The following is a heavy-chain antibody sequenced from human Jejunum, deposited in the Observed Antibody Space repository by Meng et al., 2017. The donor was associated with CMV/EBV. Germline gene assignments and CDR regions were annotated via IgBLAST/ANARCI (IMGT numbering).Heavy chain of an antibody. J-gene: IGHJ3*01. CDR1: GFTLPNYC. Sequence: GGCLCLPGGSRDSPVPALGFTLPNYCMNVVLQAPGKRLEYVSSISSICIYINYAESVKGRFTISRDNAKNSLSLQMNGLRAEDTAVYYCARDSPPGLGAFDLWGQGTMVTVSS. CDR2: ISSICIYI. CDR3: ARDSPPGLGAFDL. V-gene: IGHV3-21*01. D-gene: IGHD5/OR15-5a*01.